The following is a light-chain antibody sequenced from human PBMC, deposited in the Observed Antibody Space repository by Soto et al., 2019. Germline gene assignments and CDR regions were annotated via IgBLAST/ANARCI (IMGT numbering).Light chain of an antibody. CDR1: QSVSSY. V-gene: IGKV3-11*01. J-gene: IGKJ4*01. CDR2: DAS. CDR3: QQRSSWPT. Sequence: EIVLTQSPATLSLSPGERATLSCRASQSVSSYLAWYQQKPGQAPRLLIYDASNRATGIPARFSGSGSGTDFTLTISSLEPEEFALYYCQQRSSWPTFGGGTKMEIK.